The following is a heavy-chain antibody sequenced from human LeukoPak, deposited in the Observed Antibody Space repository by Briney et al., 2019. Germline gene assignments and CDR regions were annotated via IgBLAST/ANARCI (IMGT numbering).Heavy chain of an antibody. J-gene: IGHJ4*02. V-gene: IGHV3-53*01. CDR2: MYSRGDT. Sequence: GGSLRLSCAASGFTVSDNYMSWVRQAPGKGLEWVSVMYSRGDTYYADSVKGRFTFSRDISKNTLYLQMNGLRTEDTAMYYCARPDTSGSYPGYWGQGTLVTVSS. D-gene: IGHD1-26*01. CDR1: GFTVSDNY. CDR3: ARPDTSGSYPGY.